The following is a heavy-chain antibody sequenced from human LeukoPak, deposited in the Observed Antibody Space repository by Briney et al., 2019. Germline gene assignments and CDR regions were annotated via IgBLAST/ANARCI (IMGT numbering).Heavy chain of an antibody. CDR2: MNPNSGNT. J-gene: IGHJ4*02. CDR3: AREVQLWHVN. CDR1: GYTFTSND. Sequence: ASVKVSCKASGYTFTSNDIHWVRQASGQGLEWMGWMNPNSGNTGYAQKFQGRVTMTRDTSISTAYMELSSLRSEDTAVYYCAREVQLWHVNWGQGTLVTVSS. V-gene: IGHV1-8*01. D-gene: IGHD5-18*01.